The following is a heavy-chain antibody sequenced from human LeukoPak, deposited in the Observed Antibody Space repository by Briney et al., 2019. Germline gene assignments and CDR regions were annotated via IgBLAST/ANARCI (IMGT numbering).Heavy chain of an antibody. CDR1: GGTFSSYA. Sequence: GASVKVSCKASGGTFSSYAISWVRQAPGQGLEWMGGIIPIFGTANYAQKFQGGVTITADESTSTAYMELSSLRSEDTAVYYCARSDLGYCSSTSCYASEGYYYYGMDVWGKGTTVTVSS. D-gene: IGHD2-2*01. V-gene: IGHV1-69*13. CDR3: ARSDLGYCSSTSCYASEGYYYYGMDV. CDR2: IIPIFGTA. J-gene: IGHJ6*04.